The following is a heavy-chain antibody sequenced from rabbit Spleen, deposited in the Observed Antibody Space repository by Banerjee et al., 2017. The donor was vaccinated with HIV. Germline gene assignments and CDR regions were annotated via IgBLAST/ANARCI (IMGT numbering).Heavy chain of an antibody. CDR2: IYAGSSGNT. CDR1: GFSFSGSYY. D-gene: IGHD7-1*01. CDR3: ARDTGTSFSTYGMDL. Sequence: QSLEESGGDLVKPGGSLTLTCTASGFSFSGSYYMCWVRQAPGKGLEWIACIYAGSSGNTYSATWAKGRFTISKASSTTVTLQMTRLTAADTATYFCARDTGTSFSTYGMDLWGQGTLVTVS. J-gene: IGHJ6*01. V-gene: IGHV1S40*01.